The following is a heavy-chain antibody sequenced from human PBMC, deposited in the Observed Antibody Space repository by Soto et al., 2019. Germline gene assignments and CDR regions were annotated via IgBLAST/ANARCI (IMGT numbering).Heavy chain of an antibody. J-gene: IGHJ6*02. CDR1: GGSVSSRSHY. D-gene: IGHD2-21*02. CDR3: ARDFCGGDCSDDYYYYAMDV. Sequence: QVQLQESGPGLVKPSETLSLTCTVSGGSVSSRSHYWSWIRQPPGKGLEWIGYIYYSGSTKYNPSIRCRVTISVDTSKNQFSLKVSSVTTADTAIYYGARDFCGGDCSDDYYYYAMDVWGQGTTVTVSS. V-gene: IGHV4-61*01. CDR2: IYYSGST.